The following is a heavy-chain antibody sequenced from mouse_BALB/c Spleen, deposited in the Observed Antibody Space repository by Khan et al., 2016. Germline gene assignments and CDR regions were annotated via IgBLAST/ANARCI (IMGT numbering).Heavy chain of an antibody. CDR1: GFSLTGYG. J-gene: IGHJ4*01. CDR3: ARVWGDY. V-gene: IGHV2-6-7*01. Sequence: QVQLKESGPGLVAPSQSLSITCTVSGFSLTGYGVNWVRQPPGKGLEWLGMIWGDGSTDYNSGLKSRLSISKDNSKSQVFLQMNSLQTDDTARYXCARVWGDYWGQGTSVTVSS. CDR2: IWGDGST. D-gene: IGHD1-1*02.